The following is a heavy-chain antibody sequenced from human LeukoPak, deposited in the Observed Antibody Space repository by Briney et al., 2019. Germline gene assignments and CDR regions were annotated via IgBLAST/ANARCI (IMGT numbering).Heavy chain of an antibody. D-gene: IGHD6-19*01. CDR1: GYTFTSYG. CDR3: ARDHSSGWYYYYYGMDV. Sequence: ASVKVSCKASGYTFTSYGISWVRQAPGQGLEWVGWISAYNGNTNYAQKLQGRVTMTTDTSTSTAYMELRSLRSDDTAVYYCARDHSSGWYYYYYGMDVWGQGTTVTVSS. CDR2: ISAYNGNT. V-gene: IGHV1-18*01. J-gene: IGHJ6*02.